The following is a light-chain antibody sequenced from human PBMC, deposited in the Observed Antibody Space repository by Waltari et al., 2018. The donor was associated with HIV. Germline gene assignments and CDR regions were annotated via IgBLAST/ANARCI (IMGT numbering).Light chain of an antibody. Sequence: QSALTQPPSASGSPGQSVTISCTGTSSDVGNYTYVSWYQQHPGHAPKLMIFEVSRRPSGVPHRFSGPKSGTTASLTVSGLQAEDEADYYCTSYGGINNYVVFGGGTKLTVL. V-gene: IGLV2-8*01. CDR3: TSYGGINNYVV. CDR2: EVS. J-gene: IGLJ2*01. CDR1: SSDVGNYTY.